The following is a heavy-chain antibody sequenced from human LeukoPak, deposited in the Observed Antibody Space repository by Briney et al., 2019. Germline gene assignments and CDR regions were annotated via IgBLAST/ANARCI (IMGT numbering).Heavy chain of an antibody. J-gene: IGHJ3*02. Sequence: GGSLRLSCSASGFTFGDFAMSWFRQAPGKGLEWLAFIRSKAYGGTTEYAASVKGRFTISRDDSKSIAYLQMNSLEAEDTAVYYSTRFGGFDIWGQGTMVTVSS. CDR3: TRFGGFDI. CDR2: IRSKAYGGTT. D-gene: IGHD4-23*01. V-gene: IGHV3-49*03. CDR1: GFTFGDFA.